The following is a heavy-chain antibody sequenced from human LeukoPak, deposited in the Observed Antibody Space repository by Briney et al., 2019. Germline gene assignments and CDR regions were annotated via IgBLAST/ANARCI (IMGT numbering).Heavy chain of an antibody. CDR3: AKERDGSNSALDAFDI. Sequence: GGSLRLSCAASGFTFSSYGMHGVRQAPGKGLEWVAVIWYDGSNKYYADSVKGRFTISRDNSKNTLYLQMNSLRAEDTAVYYCAKERDGSNSALDAFDIWGQGTMVPVSS. D-gene: IGHD5-24*01. J-gene: IGHJ3*02. CDR1: GFTFSSYG. CDR2: IWYDGSNK. V-gene: IGHV3-33*06.